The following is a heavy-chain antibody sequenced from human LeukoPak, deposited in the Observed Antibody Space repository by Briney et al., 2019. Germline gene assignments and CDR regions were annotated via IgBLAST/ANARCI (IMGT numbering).Heavy chain of an antibody. CDR2: IYYSGST. V-gene: IGHV4-59*01. J-gene: IGHJ5*02. CDR3: ARDRFVNWFDP. Sequence: SQTLSLTCTVSGGSISSYYWSWIRQPPGKGLEWIGYIYYSGSTNYNPSLKSRVTISVDTSKNQFSLKLSSVTAADTAVYYCARDRFVNWFDPWGQGTLVTVSS. CDR1: GGSISSYY.